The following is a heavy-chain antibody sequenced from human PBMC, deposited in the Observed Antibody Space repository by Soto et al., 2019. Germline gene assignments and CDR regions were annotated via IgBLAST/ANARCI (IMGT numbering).Heavy chain of an antibody. J-gene: IGHJ6*02. CDR1: GYTFTSYD. Sequence: ASVKVSCKASGYTFTSYDINWVRQATGQGLEWMGWMNPNSGNTGYAQKFQGRVTMTRNTSISTAYMELSSLRSEDTAVYYCARDRDYYDSSGYYYEYYYGMDVRGQGTTVTVSS. CDR2: MNPNSGNT. D-gene: IGHD3-22*01. V-gene: IGHV1-8*01. CDR3: ARDRDYYDSSGYYYEYYYGMDV.